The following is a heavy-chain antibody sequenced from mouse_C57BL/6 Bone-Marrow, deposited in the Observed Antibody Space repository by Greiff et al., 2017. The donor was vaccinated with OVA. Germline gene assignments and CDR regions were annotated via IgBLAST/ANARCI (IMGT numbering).Heavy chain of an antibody. CDR1: GYTFTSYW. Sequence: QVQLQQPGAELVKPGASVKMSCKASGYTFTSYWITWVKQRPGQGLEWIGDIYPGSGSTNYTEKFKSKATLPLDTYSSTAYMQHSSRPSEDSAVYYCGRREYYYGHEDYWGQGTTLTVSS. D-gene: IGHD1-1*01. CDR3: GRREYYYGHEDY. J-gene: IGHJ2*01. CDR2: IYPGSGST. V-gene: IGHV1-55*01.